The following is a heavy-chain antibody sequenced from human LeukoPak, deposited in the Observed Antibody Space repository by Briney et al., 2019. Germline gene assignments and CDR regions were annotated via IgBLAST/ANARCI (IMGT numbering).Heavy chain of an antibody. CDR3: ARAHYYDSSGYLDY. D-gene: IGHD3-22*01. CDR1: GYTFTSYG. Sequence: ASVKVSCKASGYTFTSYGISWVRQAPGQGLEWMGWISAYNGHTNYAQKFQGRVTMTTDTSTSTAYMDLRSLRSDDTAVYYCARAHYYDSSGYLDYWGQGTLVTVSS. CDR2: ISAYNGHT. V-gene: IGHV1-18*01. J-gene: IGHJ4*02.